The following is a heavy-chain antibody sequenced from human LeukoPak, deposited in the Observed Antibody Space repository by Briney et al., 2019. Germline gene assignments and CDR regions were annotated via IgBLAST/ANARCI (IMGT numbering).Heavy chain of an antibody. D-gene: IGHD6-19*01. Sequence: GGALRLSCSASGFTFSTYWMHWVRQAPGKGLVWVSRINSDGSRTTYADSVKGRFTISRDNAKNTLYLQMNSLRTEDTAVYYCARPETQYSSGLDGFDIWGQGTMVTVSS. CDR1: GFTFSTYW. CDR2: INSDGSRT. J-gene: IGHJ3*02. V-gene: IGHV3-74*01. CDR3: ARPETQYSSGLDGFDI.